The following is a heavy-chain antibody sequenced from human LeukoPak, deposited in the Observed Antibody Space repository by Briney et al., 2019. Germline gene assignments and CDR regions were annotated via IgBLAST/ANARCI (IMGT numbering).Heavy chain of an antibody. V-gene: IGHV4-39*07. J-gene: IGHJ4*02. CDR3: ARAGAGEPNFDY. D-gene: IGHD4-17*01. Sequence: SETLSLTCTVSGGSISSSSYYWGWIRQPPGKGLEWIGSIYHSGSTYYNPSLKSRVTISVDTSKNQFSLKLSSVTAADTAVYYCARAGAGEPNFDYWGQGTLVTVSS. CDR2: IYHSGST. CDR1: GGSISSSSYY.